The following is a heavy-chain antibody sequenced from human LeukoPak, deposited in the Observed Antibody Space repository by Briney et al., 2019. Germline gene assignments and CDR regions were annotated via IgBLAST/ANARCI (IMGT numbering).Heavy chain of an antibody. J-gene: IGHJ4*02. CDR2: INTNTGNP. CDR1: GYTFTIYA. D-gene: IGHD1-26*01. V-gene: IGHV7-4-1*02. CDR3: APSFYSGSYGIPDY. Sequence: ASVKVSCKASGYTFTIYAMNWVRQAPGQGLEWMGWINTNTGNPTYAPGFTGRFVFSVDNSVSTAYLQISSLKAEDTAVYYCAPSFYSGSYGIPDYWGQGTLVTVSS.